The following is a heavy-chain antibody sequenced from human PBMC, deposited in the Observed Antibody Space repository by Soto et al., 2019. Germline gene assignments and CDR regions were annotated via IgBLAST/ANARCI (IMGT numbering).Heavy chain of an antibody. CDR1: GFTFSSYG. V-gene: IGHV3-33*01. Sequence: QVQLVESGGGVVQPGRSLRLSCAASGFTFSSYGMHWVRQAPGKGLEWVAVIWHDGSNKYYADSVKGLFTISRDNSKNALSLTMNSRRAEDTAVYYGAMGSTMIAAGMVVWGRGTTVTVSS. CDR3: AMGSTMIAAGMVV. CDR2: IWHDGSNK. J-gene: IGHJ6*02. D-gene: IGHD3-22*01.